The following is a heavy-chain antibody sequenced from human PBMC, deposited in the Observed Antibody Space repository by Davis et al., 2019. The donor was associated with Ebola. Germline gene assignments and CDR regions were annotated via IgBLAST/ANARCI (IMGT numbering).Heavy chain of an antibody. CDR1: GGSISSGGYY. V-gene: IGHV4-31*03. CDR2: TYYSGST. J-gene: IGHJ5*02. CDR3: ARVRGSRSWYGGWFDP. Sequence: SETLSLTCTVSGGSISSGGYYWSWIRQHPGEGLEWIGYTYYSGSTYYNPSLKSRVTISVDTSKNQFSLKLSSVTAADTAVYYCARVRGSRSWYGGWFDPWGQGTLVTVSS. D-gene: IGHD6-13*01.